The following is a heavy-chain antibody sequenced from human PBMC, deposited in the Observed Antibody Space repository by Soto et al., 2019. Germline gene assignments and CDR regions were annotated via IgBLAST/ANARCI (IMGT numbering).Heavy chain of an antibody. V-gene: IGHV3-23*01. Sequence: GGSLRLSCAASGFTFSSYAMSWVRQAPGKGLEWVSAISGSGGSTYYADSVKGRFTISRDNSKNTLYLQMNSLRAEDTAVYYCAKGSSIAARPLPFWFDPWGQGTLVTVSS. CDR2: ISGSGGST. CDR1: GFTFSSYA. D-gene: IGHD6-6*01. CDR3: AKGSSIAARPLPFWFDP. J-gene: IGHJ5*02.